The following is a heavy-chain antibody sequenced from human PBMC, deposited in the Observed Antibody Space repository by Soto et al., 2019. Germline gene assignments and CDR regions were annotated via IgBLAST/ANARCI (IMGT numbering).Heavy chain of an antibody. Sequence: GGSLRLSCAASGFIFSSFGMHWVRQAPGKGLEWVAHIWYDGSNIYYADSVKGRFTISRDNSRNTLYLQMSSLRAEDTAVYHCVRDLLGSGGHFDYWGQGTLVTVSS. V-gene: IGHV3-33*01. D-gene: IGHD7-27*01. CDR3: VRDLLGSGGHFDY. CDR1: GFIFSSFG. CDR2: IWYDGSNI. J-gene: IGHJ4*02.